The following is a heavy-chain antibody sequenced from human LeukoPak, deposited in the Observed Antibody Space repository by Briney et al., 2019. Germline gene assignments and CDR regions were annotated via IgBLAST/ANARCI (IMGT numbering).Heavy chain of an antibody. CDR3: ASHSSSWYRFFDD. V-gene: IGHV1-69*01. J-gene: IGHJ4*02. CDR1: GGTFSSYA. CDR2: IIPIFGTA. Sequence: SSVKVSCKASGGTFSSYAISWVRQAPGHGLEWMGGIIPIFGTANYAQKFQGRVTITADESTSTAYMELSSLRSEDTAVYYCASHSSSWYRFFDDWCQGTLVTVSS. D-gene: IGHD6-13*01.